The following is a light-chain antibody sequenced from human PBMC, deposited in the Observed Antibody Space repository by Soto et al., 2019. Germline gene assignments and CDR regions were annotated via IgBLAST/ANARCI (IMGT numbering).Light chain of an antibody. V-gene: IGLV2-14*01. Sequence: QSALTQPASVSGSPGQSITISCTGTSDDVGGYNYVSWYQQHPGKAPKLMIFEVNNRPSGVSTRFSGSRSGNTASLTISGLQAEDEAEYYCSSYRCGNTLVVFGGGTKVTVL. CDR1: SDDVGGYNY. CDR3: SSYRCGNTLVV. J-gene: IGLJ2*01. CDR2: EVN.